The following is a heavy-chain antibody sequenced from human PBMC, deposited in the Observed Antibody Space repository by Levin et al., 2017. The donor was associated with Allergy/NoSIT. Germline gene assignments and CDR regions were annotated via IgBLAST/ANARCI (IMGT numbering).Heavy chain of an antibody. CDR2: IGSGYTPM. D-gene: IGHD4-11*01. CDR3: ARLSVTGDYSTYWSADV. J-gene: IGHJ6*02. Sequence: PGGSLRLSCAASGFTFSNYAMNWVRQAPGKGLEWVSYIGSGYTPMFYADSVKGRFTVSRDNAKNSLYLQMNSVRAEDAAVYYCARLSVTGDYSTYWSADVWGQGTTVTVSS. V-gene: IGHV3-48*01. CDR1: GFTFSNYA.